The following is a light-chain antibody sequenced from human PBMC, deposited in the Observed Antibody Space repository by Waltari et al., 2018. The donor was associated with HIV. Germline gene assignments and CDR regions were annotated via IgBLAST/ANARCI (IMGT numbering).Light chain of an antibody. V-gene: IGLV1-47*01. CDR1: TPNIGSNY. CDR3: AAWDNSLGAWL. Sequence: QSVLTQPPSASGTPGQTVTISCSGRTPNIGSNYVYWFQQFPGTAPRLLIYKNDQRPSGVPDRFSGSKSGTSASLAISWLRSEDEADYYCAAWDNSLGAWLFGGGAKLTVL. CDR2: KND. J-gene: IGLJ3*02.